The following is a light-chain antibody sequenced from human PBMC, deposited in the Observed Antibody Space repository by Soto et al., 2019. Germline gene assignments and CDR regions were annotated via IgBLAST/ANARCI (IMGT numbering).Light chain of an antibody. CDR2: GAS. CDR1: QSVSSN. J-gene: IGKJ1*01. Sequence: ETVMTQSPATLSVSPGERATLSCRATQSVSSNLAWYQQKPGQAPRPLMFGASTRATGIPARFSGSGSGTEFTLTISSLQSEDFAVYYCQQYNNWPRTFGQGTKVDIK. CDR3: QQYNNWPRT. V-gene: IGKV3-15*01.